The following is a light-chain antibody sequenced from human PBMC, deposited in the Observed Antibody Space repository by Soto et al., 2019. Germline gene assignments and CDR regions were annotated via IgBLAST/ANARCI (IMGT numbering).Light chain of an antibody. J-gene: IGKJ4*01. Sequence: ETVMTQSPATLSVSPGERATLSCRAGQSISNNLAWYQQNPGQAPRLLIYGATTRATGIPSRFSGSGSGTEFTLTISSLQSEDFAVYYCQQYNNWPLTFGGGTKVGSN. CDR1: QSISNN. V-gene: IGKV3-15*01. CDR2: GAT. CDR3: QQYNNWPLT.